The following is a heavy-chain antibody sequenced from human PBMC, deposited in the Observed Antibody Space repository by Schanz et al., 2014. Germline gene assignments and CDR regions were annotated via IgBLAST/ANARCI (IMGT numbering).Heavy chain of an antibody. Sequence: QVQLVQSAPEVKKPGASVKVSCKASGYTFTSYDINWVRQATGQGLEWMGWMNSKTGNTGYAQRFQGRVTMTRNTSITTAYLELSSLRSGDTAVYYCTKGRTFGRWGQGTLVTVSS. CDR2: MNSKTGNT. V-gene: IGHV1-8*01. J-gene: IGHJ4*02. CDR1: GYTFTSYD. CDR3: TKGRTFGR. D-gene: IGHD3-16*01.